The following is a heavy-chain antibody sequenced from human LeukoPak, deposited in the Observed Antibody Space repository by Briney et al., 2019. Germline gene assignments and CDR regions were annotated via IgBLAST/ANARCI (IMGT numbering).Heavy chain of an antibody. V-gene: IGHV3-15*01. CDR3: TTASREGEQWLAYFDY. D-gene: IGHD6-19*01. CDR1: GFTFSNAW. Sequence: PGGSLRLSCAASGFTFSNAWMSWVRQAPGKGLEWVGRIKSKTDGGTTDYAAPVKGRFTISRDDSKNTLYLQMNSLKTEDTAVYYCTTASREGEQWLAYFDYWGQGTLVTVSS. CDR2: IKSKTDGGTT. J-gene: IGHJ4*02.